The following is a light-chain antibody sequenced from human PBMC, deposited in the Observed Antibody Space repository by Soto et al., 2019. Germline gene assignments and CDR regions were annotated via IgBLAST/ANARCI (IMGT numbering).Light chain of an antibody. CDR3: QQSYGTPIT. CDR2: VAS. J-gene: IGKJ5*01. Sequence: DIQMTQSPSSLSACVANRVTITCRASQSISSYLNWYQQKPGKAPNLLIYVASSLQSEVPSRFSGSGSGTDFTLTITSLQPEDFATYYCQQSYGTPITFGQGTRLEIK. CDR1: QSISSY. V-gene: IGKV1-39*01.